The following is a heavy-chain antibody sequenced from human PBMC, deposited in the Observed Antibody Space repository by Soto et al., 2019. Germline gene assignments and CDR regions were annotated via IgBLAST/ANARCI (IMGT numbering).Heavy chain of an antibody. D-gene: IGHD2-2*01. CDR1: GFTVSSNY. CDR2: IYSGGST. CDR3: ASHCSSTSCSRYYSFDY. V-gene: IGHV3-66*04. J-gene: IGHJ4*02. Sequence: GGSLRLSCAASGFTVSSNYMSWVRQAPGKGLEWVSVIYSGGSTYYADSVKGRFTISRDNSKNTLYLQMNSLRAEDTAVYSCASHCSSTSCSRYYSFDYWGQGTLVTVSS.